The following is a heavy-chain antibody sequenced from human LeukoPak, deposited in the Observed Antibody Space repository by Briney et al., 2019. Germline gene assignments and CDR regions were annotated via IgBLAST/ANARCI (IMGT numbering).Heavy chain of an antibody. J-gene: IGHJ4*02. D-gene: IGHD3-22*01. Sequence: SETLSLTCTVSGGSISRSSYYWGWIRQPPGKGLEWIGSIYYSGSTYYNPSLKSRVTLSADTSKNQFSLKLSSVSAADTAVYYCARHHSNDYCFDYWGQGTQVTVSS. CDR3: ARHHSNDYCFDY. CDR1: GGSISRSSYY. CDR2: IYYSGST. V-gene: IGHV4-39*01.